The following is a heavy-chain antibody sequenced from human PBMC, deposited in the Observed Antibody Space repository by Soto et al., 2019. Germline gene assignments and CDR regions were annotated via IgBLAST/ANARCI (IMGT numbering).Heavy chain of an antibody. CDR3: ARDGGFGELKY. Sequence: QVQLVQSGAESKKPGSSVKVSCKASGDTFSGYPINWVRQAPGEGLEWMGRIIPVFGTTNDAQRFEGRVTFTADESTNTAYMEWRGLLSEDTAVYYCARDGGFGELKYWGPGILVTVSS. CDR1: GDTFSGYP. V-gene: IGHV1-69*18. J-gene: IGHJ4*02. D-gene: IGHD3-10*01. CDR2: IIPVFGTT.